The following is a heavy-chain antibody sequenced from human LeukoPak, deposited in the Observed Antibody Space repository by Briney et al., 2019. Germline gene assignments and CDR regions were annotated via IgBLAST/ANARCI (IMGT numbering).Heavy chain of an antibody. CDR3: ARAGYSYGLDS. CDR2: ISSNGGST. Sequence: GGSLRLSCSVSGFSISDYAMHWVRQAPGKGLEYVSSISSNGGSTYYVDSVKGRFTISRDNSKNALYLQMSSLRTEDTAVYYCARAGYSYGLDSWGQGTLVTVSS. V-gene: IGHV3-64D*09. CDR1: GFSISDYA. J-gene: IGHJ4*02. D-gene: IGHD5-18*01.